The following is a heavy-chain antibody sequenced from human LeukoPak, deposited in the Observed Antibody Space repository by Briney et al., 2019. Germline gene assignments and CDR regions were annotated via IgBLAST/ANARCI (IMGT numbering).Heavy chain of an antibody. CDR2: ISSSSDYI. D-gene: IGHD2-15*01. V-gene: IGHV3-21*01. Sequence: GGSLRLSCAASGFTFSGYSMNWVRQAPGKGLEWVSSISSSSDYIYYADSVKGRFTISRDNAKNSLYLQMNSLRAEDTAVYYCARVLRYCSGGNCYSGGLGYMDVWGKGTTVTISS. CDR3: ARVLRYCSGGNCYSGGLGYMDV. J-gene: IGHJ6*03. CDR1: GFTFSGYS.